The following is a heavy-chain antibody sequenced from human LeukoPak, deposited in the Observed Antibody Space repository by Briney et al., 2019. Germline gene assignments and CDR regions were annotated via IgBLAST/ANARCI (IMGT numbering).Heavy chain of an antibody. CDR3: ARDPSNDYGDYGWFDP. V-gene: IGHV3-7*01. CDR1: GFTFTDYW. D-gene: IGHD4-17*01. CDR2: IRQDGSEK. J-gene: IGHJ5*02. Sequence: GGPLRLSCEVSGFTFTDYWMNWVRQAPGKGPEWVASIRQDGSEKTYVDSVKGRFTISRDNAKNSLYLPMNSLRAEDTAVYYCARDPSNDYGDYGWFDPWGQGTLVTVSS.